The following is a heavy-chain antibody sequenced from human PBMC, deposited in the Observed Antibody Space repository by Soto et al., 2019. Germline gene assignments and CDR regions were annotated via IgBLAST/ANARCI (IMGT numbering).Heavy chain of an antibody. CDR3: ARDKSPYSSVWHNRHFDC. Sequence: QVQLVESGGGVVQPGRSLRLSCAASGFTFSSYAMHWVRQAPGKGLEWVAVISYDGSNKYYADSVKGRFTISRDNSKNTXXLQMNSLRAEDTAVYYCARDKSPYSSVWHNRHFDCWGQGTLVTVSS. V-gene: IGHV3-30-3*01. D-gene: IGHD6-19*01. CDR2: ISYDGSNK. J-gene: IGHJ4*02. CDR1: GFTFSSYA.